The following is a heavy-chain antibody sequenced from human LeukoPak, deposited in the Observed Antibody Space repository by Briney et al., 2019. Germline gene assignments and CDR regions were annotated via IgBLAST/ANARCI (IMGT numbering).Heavy chain of an antibody. CDR2: TSKDGSDT. J-gene: IGHJ4*02. Sequence: GGSLRLSCAASGFTFSDSWMHWVRQVPGMGPEWRSRTSKDGSDTVYAASAKGRVTASRDNAKNTVYLELTNLRPDDTAVYYCARGGYSGSYYRFSWGRGTLVTVAS. CDR1: GFTFSDSW. D-gene: IGHD5-12*01. V-gene: IGHV3-74*01. CDR3: ARGGYSGSYYRFS.